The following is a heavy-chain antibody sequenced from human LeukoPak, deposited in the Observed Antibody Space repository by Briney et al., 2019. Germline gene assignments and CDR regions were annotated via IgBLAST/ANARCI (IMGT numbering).Heavy chain of an antibody. CDR3: ARSAEPHFDY. V-gene: IGHV5-51*01. CDR1: GYSFTSYW. CDR2: IYPGDSDT. J-gene: IGHJ4*02. Sequence: GEALKISCKGSGYSFTSYWIGWVRQMPGKSLEWMVIIYPGDSDTRYSPSFQGQVTISADKSISTAYQQWSSLKASDTAMYYCARSAEPHFDYWGQGALVTVSS. D-gene: IGHD1-14*01.